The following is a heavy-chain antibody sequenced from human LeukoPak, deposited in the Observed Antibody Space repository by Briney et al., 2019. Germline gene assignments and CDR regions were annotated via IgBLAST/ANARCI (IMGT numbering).Heavy chain of an antibody. CDR1: SGSLSGYY. CDR2: INHSGSP. D-gene: IGHD3-22*01. V-gene: IGHV4-34*01. CDR3: AKVNDMIVVAIDY. J-gene: IGHJ4*02. Sequence: PSETLSLTCAVYSGSLSGYYWSWIRQPPGKGLEWIGEINHSGSPKYNSSLKSRVTISLYTSKNQFSLMLTSVTAADTAVYYCAKVNDMIVVAIDYWGQGTLVTVSS.